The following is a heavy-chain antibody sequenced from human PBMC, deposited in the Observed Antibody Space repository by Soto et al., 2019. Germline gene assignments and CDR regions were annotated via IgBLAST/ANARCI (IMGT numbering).Heavy chain of an antibody. CDR2: ISSSSRTI. CDR1: GFTFSSYS. V-gene: IGHV3-48*01. Sequence: PGGSLRLSCAASGFTFSSYSMNWVRQAPGKGLEWVSYISSSSRTIYCADSVKGRFTISRDNAKNSLYLQMNSLRAEDTAVYYCARTERITIFGVVKHGMDVWGQGTTVTVSS. D-gene: IGHD3-3*01. J-gene: IGHJ6*02. CDR3: ARTERITIFGVVKHGMDV.